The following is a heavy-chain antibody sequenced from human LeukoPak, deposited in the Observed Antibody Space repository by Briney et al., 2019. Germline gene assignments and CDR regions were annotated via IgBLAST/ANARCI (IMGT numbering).Heavy chain of an antibody. V-gene: IGHV4-39*07. D-gene: IGHD3-22*01. CDR3: ARDHYYDSSGYRF. Sequence: SETLSLTCTVSGGSISSSGYYWGWIRQPPGKGLEWIGSIYYSGSTYYNPSLKSRVTISVDTSKNQFSLKLSSVTAADTAVYYRARDHYYDSSGYRFWGQGTLVTVSS. CDR2: IYYSGST. J-gene: IGHJ4*02. CDR1: GGSISSSGYY.